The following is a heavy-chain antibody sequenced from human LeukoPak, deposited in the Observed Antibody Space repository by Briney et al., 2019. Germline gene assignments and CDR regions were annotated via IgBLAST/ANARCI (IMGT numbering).Heavy chain of an antibody. Sequence: PGGSLRLSCTASGFTSRNSWMSWVRQAPAKGLKWVAQISPDGNGKYYVDSVKGRFTVSRDNAEKSLSLQMNSLRAEDTAVYYCVMWGSYQSFWGQGILVIASS. D-gene: IGHD3-16*02. CDR1: GFTSRNSW. CDR3: VMWGSYQSF. CDR2: ISPDGNGK. J-gene: IGHJ4*02. V-gene: IGHV3-7*02.